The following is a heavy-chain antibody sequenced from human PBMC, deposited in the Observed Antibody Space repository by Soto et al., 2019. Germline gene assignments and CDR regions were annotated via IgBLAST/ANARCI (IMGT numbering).Heavy chain of an antibody. Sequence: SETLSLTCTVSGSSISSSSYYWVWICQPPGKGLEWIGSIYYSGSTYYNPSLKSRVTISVDTSKNQFSLKLSSVTAADTAVYYCARHQSHSSSYVDPWGQGTLVTVS. CDR1: GSSISSSSYY. D-gene: IGHD6-13*01. J-gene: IGHJ5*02. V-gene: IGHV4-39*01. CDR3: ARHQSHSSSYVDP. CDR2: IYYSGST.